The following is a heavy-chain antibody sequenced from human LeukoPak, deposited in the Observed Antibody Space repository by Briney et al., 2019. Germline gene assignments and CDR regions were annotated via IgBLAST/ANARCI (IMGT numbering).Heavy chain of an antibody. D-gene: IGHD2-15*01. CDR3: AREGFVVVVVAATPFFDY. CDR2: ISYDGSNK. V-gene: IGHV3-30*01. CDR1: GFTFSSYA. Sequence: GGSLRLSCAASGFTFSSYAMHWVRQAPGKGLEWVAVISYDGSNKYYAASVKGRFTIARDNYKNTLYLQMNSLRAEDTAVYYCAREGFVVVVVAATPFFDYWGQGTLVTVSS. J-gene: IGHJ4*02.